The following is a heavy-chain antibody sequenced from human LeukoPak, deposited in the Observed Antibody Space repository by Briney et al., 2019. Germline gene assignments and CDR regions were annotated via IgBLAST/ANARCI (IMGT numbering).Heavy chain of an antibody. Sequence: GRSLRLSCTASGFSFEGYSIHWVRQAPGQGLEWVSGISGNSNSIQYAESVKGRFTISRDNAKNSLYLQMNSLRAEDTAFYYCARRGFCGGNCYLSPFDYWGQGALVTVSS. CDR3: ARRGFCGGNCYLSPFDY. V-gene: IGHV3-9*01. CDR2: ISGNSNSI. J-gene: IGHJ4*02. CDR1: GFSFEGYS. D-gene: IGHD2-21*01.